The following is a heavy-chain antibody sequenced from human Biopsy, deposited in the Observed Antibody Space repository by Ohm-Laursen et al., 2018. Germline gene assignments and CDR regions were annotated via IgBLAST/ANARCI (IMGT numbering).Heavy chain of an antibody. CDR3: ARDRGFYSDRTVPGYFDL. CDR1: GDSISSYY. CDR2: VSYTGST. J-gene: IGHJ2*01. Sequence: GTLSLTCTVSGDSISSYYWSWIRQPPRKGLEWIGYVSYTGSTDYNPSLQSRVTISVDTSKNHFSLRLRSVTPADTAMYYCARDRGFYSDRTVPGYFDLWGRGTLVTVSS. V-gene: IGHV4-59*01. D-gene: IGHD3-22*01.